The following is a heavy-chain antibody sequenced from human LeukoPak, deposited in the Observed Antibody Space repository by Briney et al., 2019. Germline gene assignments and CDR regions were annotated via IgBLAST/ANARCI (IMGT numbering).Heavy chain of an antibody. V-gene: IGHV4-59*06. CDR1: GGSISSYY. Sequence: PSETLSLTCTVSGGSISSYYWSWIRQHPGKGLEWIGYIYYSGSTYYNPSLKSRVTISVDTSKNQFSLKLSSVTAADTAVYYCARGLWFGELFGGYFDYWGQGTLVTVSS. CDR2: IYYSGST. D-gene: IGHD3-10*01. J-gene: IGHJ4*02. CDR3: ARGLWFGELFGGYFDY.